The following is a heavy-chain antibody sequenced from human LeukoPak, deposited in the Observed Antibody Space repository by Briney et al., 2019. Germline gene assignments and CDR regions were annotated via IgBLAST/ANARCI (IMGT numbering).Heavy chain of an antibody. V-gene: IGHV4-59*01. CDR1: GGSISTYY. J-gene: IGHJ4*02. CDR3: ARLRDGYNNLSPFDY. D-gene: IGHD5-24*01. CDR2: IYYSGSA. Sequence: SETLSLICTVSGGSISTYYWSWIRQPPGKGLEWIGYIYYSGSAKYNPSLKSRVTISVDTSKNQFSLKLSSVTAADTAVYYCARLRDGYNNLSPFDYWGQGTLVTVSS.